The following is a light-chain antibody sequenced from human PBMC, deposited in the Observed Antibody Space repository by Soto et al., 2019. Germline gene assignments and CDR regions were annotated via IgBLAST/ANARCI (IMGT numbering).Light chain of an antibody. Sequence: VFTQSACTLSLYTGERATLSGRASQSVSSSYLAWYQQKPGQAPRLLIYGASSRATRIPDRFSGIGSRTDFTLAISRLEPEDFAVYYCQQDKSWPYTVGQGTKVAIK. V-gene: IGKV3-20*01. CDR3: QQDKSWPYT. CDR2: GAS. CDR1: QSVSSSY. J-gene: IGKJ2*01.